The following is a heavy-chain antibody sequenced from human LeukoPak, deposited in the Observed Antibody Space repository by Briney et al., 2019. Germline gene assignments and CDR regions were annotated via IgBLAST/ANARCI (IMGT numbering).Heavy chain of an antibody. CDR2: ISGSGGRGITI. CDR3: AELGITMIGGV. D-gene: IGHD3-10*02. Sequence: GGSLRLSCAASGFTFSSYAMSWVRQAPGKGLGWVSGISGSGGRGITIYYADSVKGRFTISRDNAKNSLYLQMNSLRAEDTAVYYCAELGITMIGGVWGKGTTVTISS. J-gene: IGHJ6*04. V-gene: IGHV3-23*01. CDR1: GFTFSSYA.